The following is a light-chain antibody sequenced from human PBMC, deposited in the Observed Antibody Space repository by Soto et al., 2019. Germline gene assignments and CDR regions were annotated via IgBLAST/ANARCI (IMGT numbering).Light chain of an antibody. Sequence: IQITQSASSVSASVGDRVTITCRASQSISSYLNWYQQKPGKAPKLLIYAASSLQSGVPSRFSGSGSGTDFTLTISSLQPEDFATYYCQQYDNLPRTFGQGTRLEIK. CDR2: AAS. V-gene: IGKV1-39*01. J-gene: IGKJ5*01. CDR1: QSISSY. CDR3: QQYDNLPRT.